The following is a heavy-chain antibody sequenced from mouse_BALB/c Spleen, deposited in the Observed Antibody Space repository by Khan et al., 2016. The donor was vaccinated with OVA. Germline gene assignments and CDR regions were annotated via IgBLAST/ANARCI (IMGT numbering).Heavy chain of an antibody. V-gene: IGHV3-1*02. CDR3: ARDGNYMDF. J-gene: IGHJ4*01. D-gene: IGHD2-1*01. Sequence: EVQLQESGPDLVKPSQSLSLTCTVTGYSITSGYSWHWIRQFPGNKLEWMGYIYYSGIINYNPSPKSRISITRDTSKNQFFLQLNSVTSEDTATYYCARDGNYMDFWGQGTSVTVSS. CDR1: GYSITSGYS. CDR2: IYYSGII.